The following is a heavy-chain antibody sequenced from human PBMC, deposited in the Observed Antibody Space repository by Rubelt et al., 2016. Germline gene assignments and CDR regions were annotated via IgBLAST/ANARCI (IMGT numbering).Heavy chain of an antibody. J-gene: IGHJ5*02. D-gene: IGHD5-24*01. CDR1: SSYG. V-gene: IGHV3-33*01. CDR2: IWYVGSNK. CDR3: ARGATMDWFDP. Sequence: SSYGMHWVRQAPGKGLEWVAVIWYVGSNKYYADSVKGRFTISSDNSKNTLYLQMNSLRAEDTAVYYCARGATMDWFDPWGQGTLVTVSS.